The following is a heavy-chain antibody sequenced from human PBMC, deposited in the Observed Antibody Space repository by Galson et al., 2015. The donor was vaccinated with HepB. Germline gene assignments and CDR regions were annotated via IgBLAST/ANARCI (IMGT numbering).Heavy chain of an antibody. CDR2: IYPGDSYT. V-gene: IGHV5-51*01. CDR1: GYRFTNYW. CDR3: ARSAVPVARGYYYYYGMDV. J-gene: IGHJ6*02. Sequence: QSGAEVKKPGESLKISCKGSGYRFTNYWIGLVRQMPGKGLAWMGIIYPGDSYTTYSPSFQGQVTIPADKSINTAYLQWSSLKTSDTALYYCARSAVPVARGYYYYYGMDVWGQGTTVTVSS. D-gene: IGHD2-2*01.